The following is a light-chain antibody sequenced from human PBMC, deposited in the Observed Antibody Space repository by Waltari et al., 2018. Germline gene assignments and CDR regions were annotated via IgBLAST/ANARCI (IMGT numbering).Light chain of an antibody. J-gene: IGKJ4*01. V-gene: IGKV1-5*03. CDR3: QQYASTSLT. Sequence: IQMTPSPSRLSASLGDRVTINCRASESVSTWLAWYQQKPGKAPKLLIYRASSLEGEVPSRFTGSGYGTEFTLTINNLQPEDFATYFCQQYASTSLTFGGGTEVEI. CDR2: RAS. CDR1: ESVSTW.